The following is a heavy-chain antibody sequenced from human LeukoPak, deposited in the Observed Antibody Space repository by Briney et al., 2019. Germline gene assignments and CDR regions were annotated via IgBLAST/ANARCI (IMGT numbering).Heavy chain of an antibody. J-gene: IGHJ3*02. CDR2: ISVYNGNT. D-gene: IGHD5-18*01. Sequence: ASVKVSCKASGYTFTSHGINWVRQAPGQGPEWMGWISVYNGNTNYAQKLQGRVTMTTDTSTSTAYMELRSLRSEDTAVYYCAQATGYSYAFDIWGQGTMVTVSS. V-gene: IGHV1-18*01. CDR3: AQATGYSYAFDI. CDR1: GYTFTSHG.